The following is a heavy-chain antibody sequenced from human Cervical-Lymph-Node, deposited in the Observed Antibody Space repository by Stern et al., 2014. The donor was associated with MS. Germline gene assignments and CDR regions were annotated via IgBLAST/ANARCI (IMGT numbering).Heavy chain of an antibody. V-gene: IGHV1-69*01. CDR2: IIPIFGTA. CDR1: GGTFSSYT. CDR3: ARGSTIITDYFDY. Sequence: VQLEESGAEVKKPGSSVKVSCKASGGTFSSYTISWVRQAPGQGLEWMGGIIPIFGTADYAQKFQGRVTITADESTSTAYMELTSLRSEDTAVYYCARGSTIITDYFDYWGQGTLVTVSS. D-gene: IGHD5/OR15-5a*01. J-gene: IGHJ4*02.